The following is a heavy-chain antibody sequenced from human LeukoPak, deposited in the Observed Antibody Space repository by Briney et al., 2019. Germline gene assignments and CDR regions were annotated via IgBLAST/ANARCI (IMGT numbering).Heavy chain of an antibody. D-gene: IGHD1-26*01. CDR1: GYTFTSYY. CDR2: INPSGGST. J-gene: IGHJ6*02. V-gene: IGHV1-46*01. Sequence: ASVKVSCKASGYTFTSYYMHWVRQAPEQGLEWMGIINPSGGSTSYAQKFQGRVTMTRDTSTSTVYMELSSLRSEDTAVYYCARDLGREGMDVWGQGTTVTVSS. CDR3: ARDLGREGMDV.